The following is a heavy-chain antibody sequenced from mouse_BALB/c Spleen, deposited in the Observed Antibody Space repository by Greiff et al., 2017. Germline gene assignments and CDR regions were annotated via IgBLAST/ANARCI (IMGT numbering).Heavy chain of an antibody. CDR2: IWAGGST. V-gene: IGHV2-9*02. Sequence: VQLHQSGPGLVAPSQSLSITCTVSGFSLTSYGVHWVRQPPGKGLEWLGVIWAGGSTNYNSALMSRLSISKDNSKSQVFLKMNSLQTDDTAMYYCASGGSLAWFAYWGQGTLVTVSA. CDR1: GFSLTSYG. J-gene: IGHJ3*01. D-gene: IGHD6-1*01. CDR3: ASGGSLAWFAY.